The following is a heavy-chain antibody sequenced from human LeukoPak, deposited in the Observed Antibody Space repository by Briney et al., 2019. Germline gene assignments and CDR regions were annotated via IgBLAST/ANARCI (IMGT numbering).Heavy chain of an antibody. CDR1: GYTFTSYY. Sequence: ASVKVSCKASGYTFTSYYMHWVRQAPGQGLEWMGIINPSGGSTSYAQMFQGRVTMTRDMSTSTVYMEPSSLRSEDTAVYYRARAVGRSPIDYWGQGTLVTVSS. CDR2: INPSGGST. CDR3: ARAVGRSPIDY. J-gene: IGHJ4*02. V-gene: IGHV1-46*01.